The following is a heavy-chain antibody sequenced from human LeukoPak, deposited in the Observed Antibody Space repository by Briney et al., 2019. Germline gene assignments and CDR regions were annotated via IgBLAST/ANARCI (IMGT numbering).Heavy chain of an antibody. CDR2: IGKSGSRQ. CDR3: TRNSGWYGLS. D-gene: IGHD6-19*01. Sequence: PGGSLRLSCAASGFTFGNYEMNWVRQSPRKGLEWLSYIGKSGSRQFYADSVKGRFTISRDNSNNTLFLHLNSLRGEDTAVYYCTRNSGWYGLSWGQGTLVTVSS. CDR1: GFTFGNYE. J-gene: IGHJ1*01. V-gene: IGHV3-48*03.